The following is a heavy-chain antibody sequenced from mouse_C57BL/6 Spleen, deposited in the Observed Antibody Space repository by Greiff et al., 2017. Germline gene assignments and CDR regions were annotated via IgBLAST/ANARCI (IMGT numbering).Heavy chain of an antibody. CDR1: GYTFTSYW. Sequence: QVQLQQPGAELVKPGASVKMSCKASGYTFTSYWITWVKQRPGQGLEWIGDIYPGSGSTNYNEKFKSKATLTVDTSSSTASMQLPSLTSEDSSVYYCAGGYYGSISYFDFWGTGTTVTVSS. J-gene: IGHJ1*03. CDR2: IYPGSGST. D-gene: IGHD1-1*01. V-gene: IGHV1-55*01. CDR3: AGGYYGSISYFDF.